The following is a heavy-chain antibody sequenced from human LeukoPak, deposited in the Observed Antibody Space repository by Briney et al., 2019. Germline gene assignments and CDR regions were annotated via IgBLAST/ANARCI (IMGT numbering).Heavy chain of an antibody. CDR2: ISTNGGST. Sequence: TGGSMRLSCAAAGSTFSTYPMHWVRQAPGKGLEYVSVISTNGGSTYYADSVKGRFTISRDNSQNTLYLQMGRLRADDMAVYCCARRYCTSTSCPFWYFDLWGGSTLVTVSS. J-gene: IGHJ2*01. D-gene: IGHD2-2*01. CDR3: ARRYCTSTSCPFWYFDL. CDR1: GSTFSTYP. V-gene: IGHV3-64*02.